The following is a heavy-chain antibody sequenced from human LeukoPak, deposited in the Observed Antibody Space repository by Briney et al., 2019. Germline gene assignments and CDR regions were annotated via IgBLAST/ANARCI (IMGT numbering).Heavy chain of an antibody. D-gene: IGHD6-13*01. V-gene: IGHV1-69*04. J-gene: IGHJ5*02. CDR3: ARGSSWYQAGNWFDP. Sequence: ASVKVSCKASGGTFSSYATSWVRQAPGQGLEWMGRIIPILGIANYAQKFQGRVTITADKSTSTAYMELSSLRSEDTAVYYCARGSSWYQAGNWFDPWGQGTLVTVSS. CDR1: GGTFSSYA. CDR2: IIPILGIA.